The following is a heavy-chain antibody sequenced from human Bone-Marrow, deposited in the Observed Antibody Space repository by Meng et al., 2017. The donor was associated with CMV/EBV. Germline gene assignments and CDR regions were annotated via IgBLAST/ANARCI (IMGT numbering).Heavy chain of an antibody. D-gene: IGHD2-2*01. CDR1: GFTFSGYA. CDR2: ISGSGGST. Sequence: GGSLRLSCAASGFTFSGYAMSWVRQAPGKGLEWVSAISGSGGSTYYADSVKGRFTISRDNSKNTLYLQMNSLRAEDTAVYYCAKDETDVVVPSYWGQGTLVTVSS. J-gene: IGHJ4*02. V-gene: IGHV3-23*01. CDR3: AKDETDVVVPSY.